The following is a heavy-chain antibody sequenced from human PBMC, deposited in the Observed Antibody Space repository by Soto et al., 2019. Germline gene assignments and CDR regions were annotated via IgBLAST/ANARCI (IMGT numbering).Heavy chain of an antibody. CDR2: ISGSGGST. D-gene: IGHD3-9*01. J-gene: IGHJ6*02. CDR3: AKDRGLRYFDWFPVYGMDV. Sequence: GGSLRLSCAASGFTFSSYAMSWVRQAPGKGLEWVSAISGSGGSTYYADSVKGRFTISRDNSKNTLYLQMNSLRAEDTAVYYCAKDRGLRYFDWFPVYGMDVWGQGTTVTVSS. CDR1: GFTFSSYA. V-gene: IGHV3-23*01.